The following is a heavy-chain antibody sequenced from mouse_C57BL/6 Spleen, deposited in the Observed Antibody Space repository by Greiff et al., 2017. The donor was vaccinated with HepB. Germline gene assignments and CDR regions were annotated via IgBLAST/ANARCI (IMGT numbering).Heavy chain of an antibody. CDR2: ISNGGGST. D-gene: IGHD2-5*01. CDR3: AKAYYSNSYAMDY. J-gene: IGHJ4*01. Sequence: EVKLVESGGGLVQPGGSLKLSCAASGFTFSDYYMYWVRQTPEKRLEWVAYISNGGGSTYYPDTVKGRFTISRDNAKNTLYLQMSRLKSEDTAMYYCAKAYYSNSYAMDYWGQGTSVTVSS. CDR1: GFTFSDYY. V-gene: IGHV5-12*01.